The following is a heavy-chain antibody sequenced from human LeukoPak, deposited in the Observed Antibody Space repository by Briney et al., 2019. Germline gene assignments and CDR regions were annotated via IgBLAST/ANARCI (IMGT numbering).Heavy chain of an antibody. D-gene: IGHD6-19*01. Sequence: GGSLRLSCAASEFTFSTYWMSWVRQAPGKGLEWVANIKQDGSEKYYVDSVKGRFTISRANAKNSLYLQMNSLRAEDTAVYYCARDPVGYSSGHFDSWGQGNLVTVSS. CDR1: EFTFSTYW. CDR2: IKQDGSEK. J-gene: IGHJ4*02. V-gene: IGHV3-7*01. CDR3: ARDPVGYSSGHFDS.